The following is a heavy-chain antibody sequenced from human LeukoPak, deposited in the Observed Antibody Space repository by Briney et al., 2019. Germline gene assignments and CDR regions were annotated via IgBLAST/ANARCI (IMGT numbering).Heavy chain of an antibody. V-gene: IGHV4-59*01. CDR1: GGSLSSYY. D-gene: IGHD3/OR15-3a*01. Sequence: PSETLSLTCTVSGGSLSSYYWSWIRQPPGKGLEWIGYIYYSGSTNYNPSLKSRVTISVDTSKNQFSLKLSSVTAADTAVYYCAREVDWGAFDIWGQGTMVTVSS. CDR2: IYYSGST. J-gene: IGHJ3*02. CDR3: AREVDWGAFDI.